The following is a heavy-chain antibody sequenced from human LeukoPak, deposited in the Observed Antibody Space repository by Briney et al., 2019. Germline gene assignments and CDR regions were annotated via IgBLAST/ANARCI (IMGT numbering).Heavy chain of an antibody. V-gene: IGHV3-23*01. Sequence: GGSLRLSCAASGFTFTSYAMNWVRQAPGKGLEWVSTISGSGGSTYYADSVKGRFTISRDNSKNTLYLQMNSLRAEDTAVYYCANPYEWSFDYWGQGTLVTVSS. J-gene: IGHJ4*02. CDR1: GFTFTSYA. D-gene: IGHD3-3*01. CDR3: ANPYEWSFDY. CDR2: ISGSGGST.